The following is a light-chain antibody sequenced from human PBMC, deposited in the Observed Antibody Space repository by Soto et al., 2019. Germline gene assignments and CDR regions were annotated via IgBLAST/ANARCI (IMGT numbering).Light chain of an antibody. V-gene: IGKV3-15*01. CDR3: QQYNNWPPT. Sequence: EIVMTQSPAILSVSPGDRATLSCRASQSVGSKLAWYQQKPGQAPRLVIYGASIRGTGIPARVTGSGSGTEFTLTISSLQYEDFEVYYCQQYNNWPPTLGPGTKVDIK. J-gene: IGKJ3*01. CDR1: QSVGSK. CDR2: GAS.